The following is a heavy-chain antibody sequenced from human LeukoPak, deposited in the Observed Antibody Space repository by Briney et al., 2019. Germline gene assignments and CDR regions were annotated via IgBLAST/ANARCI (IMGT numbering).Heavy chain of an antibody. Sequence: GESLRLSCAASGFTFDDYGMSWVRQAPGKGLEWVSGINWNGGSTGYADSVKGRFTISRDNAKSSLYLQMNSLRAEDTALYYCARDLGGSGIDYWGQGTLVTVSS. CDR2: INWNGGST. CDR1: GFTFDDYG. V-gene: IGHV3-20*04. CDR3: ARDLGGSGIDY. D-gene: IGHD3-10*01. J-gene: IGHJ4*02.